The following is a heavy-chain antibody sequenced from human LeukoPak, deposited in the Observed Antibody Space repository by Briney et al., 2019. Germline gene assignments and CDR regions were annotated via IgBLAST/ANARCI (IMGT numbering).Heavy chain of an antibody. Sequence: ASVNVSCKVSGCTLTELSMHWVRQAPGKGLEWMGCFDPEDGETIYAQKFQGRVTMTEDTSTDTAYMELSSLRSEDTAVYYCATSQNPRITGTILYWGQGTLVTVSS. CDR2: FDPEDGET. J-gene: IGHJ4*02. D-gene: IGHD1-20*01. CDR1: GCTLTELS. CDR3: ATSQNPRITGTILY. V-gene: IGHV1-24*01.